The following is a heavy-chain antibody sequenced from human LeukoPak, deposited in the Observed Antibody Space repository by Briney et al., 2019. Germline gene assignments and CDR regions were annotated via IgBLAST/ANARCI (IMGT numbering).Heavy chain of an antibody. CDR2: INHSGST. CDR1: GGSFSGYY. J-gene: IGHJ3*02. CDR3: ARGGKGRAFDI. V-gene: IGHV4-34*01. Sequence: SETLSLTCAVYGGSFSGYYWSWIRQPPGKGLEWIGEINHSGSTNYNPSLKSRVTISVDTSKNQFSLKLSSVTAADTAVYYCARGGKGRAFDIWGQGTMVTVSS.